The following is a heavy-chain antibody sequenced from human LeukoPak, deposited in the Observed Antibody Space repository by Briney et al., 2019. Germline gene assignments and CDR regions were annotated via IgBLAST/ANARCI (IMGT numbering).Heavy chain of an antibody. J-gene: IGHJ4*02. CDR3: AKGQYGSGSYYGLFDY. Sequence: GGSLRLSCAASGFTFSSYGMHWVRQAPGKGLEWVAVIWYDGSNKYYADSVKVRFTISRDNSKNTLYLQMNSLRAEDTAVYYCAKGQYGSGSYYGLFDYWGQGTLVTVSS. V-gene: IGHV3-33*06. D-gene: IGHD3-10*01. CDR2: IWYDGSNK. CDR1: GFTFSSYG.